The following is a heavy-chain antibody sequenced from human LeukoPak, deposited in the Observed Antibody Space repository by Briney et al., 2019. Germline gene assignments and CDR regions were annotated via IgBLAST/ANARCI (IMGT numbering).Heavy chain of an antibody. CDR2: TRNKANSYTT. V-gene: IGHV3-72*01. CDR3: ASLYGSGKRWVDP. D-gene: IGHD3-10*01. Sequence: GSLRLSCAASGFTFSSYAMSWVRQAPGKGLEWVGRTRNKANSYTTEYAASVKGRFTISRDDSKNSLYLQMNSLKTEDTAVYYCASLYGSGKRWVDPWGQGTLVTVSS. CDR1: GFTFSSYA. J-gene: IGHJ5*02.